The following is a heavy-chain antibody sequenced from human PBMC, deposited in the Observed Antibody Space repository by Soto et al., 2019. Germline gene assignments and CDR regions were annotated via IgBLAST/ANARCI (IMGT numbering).Heavy chain of an antibody. V-gene: IGHV3-30*18. J-gene: IGHJ4*02. D-gene: IGHD6-19*01. Sequence: QVQLVESGGGVVQPGRSLRLYCAASGFTFSSCGMHWVRQAPGKGLEWVAVISYDGSNKYYADSVKGRFTISRDNSKNTLYLQMNSLRAEDTAVYYCAKGSSGWLNWGQGTLVTVSS. CDR3: AKGSSGWLN. CDR1: GFTFSSCG. CDR2: ISYDGSNK.